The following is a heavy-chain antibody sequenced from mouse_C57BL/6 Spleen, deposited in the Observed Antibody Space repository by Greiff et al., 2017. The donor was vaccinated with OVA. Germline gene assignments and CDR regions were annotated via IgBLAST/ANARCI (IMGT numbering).Heavy chain of an antibody. CDR3: ASLPRYAMDY. CDR2: INPSSGYT. D-gene: IGHD2-1*01. J-gene: IGHJ4*01. V-gene: IGHV1-7*01. Sequence: VQLQQSGAELAKPGASVKLSCKASGYTFTSYWMHWVNQRPGQGLEWIGYINPSSGYTKYNQKFKDKATLTADKSSSTAYMQLSRRTYEDTAVDYCASLPRYAMDYGGQGTSVTVSS. CDR1: GYTFTSYW.